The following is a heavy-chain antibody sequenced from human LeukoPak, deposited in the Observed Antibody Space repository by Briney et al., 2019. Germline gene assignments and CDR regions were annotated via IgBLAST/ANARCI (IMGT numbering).Heavy chain of an antibody. CDR1: GGTFSSYA. J-gene: IGHJ4*02. Sequence: SVKVSCKASGGTFSSYAISWVPQAPGQGLEWMGRIIPIFGTANYAQKFQGRVTITTDESTSTAYMELSSLRSEDTAVYYCARDRRFGDPLDYWGQGTLVTVSS. CDR3: ARDRRFGDPLDY. CDR2: IIPIFGTA. D-gene: IGHD3-10*01. V-gene: IGHV1-69*05.